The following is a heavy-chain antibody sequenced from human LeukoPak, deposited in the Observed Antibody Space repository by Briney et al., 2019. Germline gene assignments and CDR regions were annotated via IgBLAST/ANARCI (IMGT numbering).Heavy chain of an antibody. CDR2: ISSSSITI. CDR1: GFTFSSYS. J-gene: IGHJ6*02. Sequence: PGGSLRLSCAASGFTFSSYSMNWVRQAPGKGLEWVSYISSSSITIYYADSVKGRFTISRDNAKNSLYLRMNSLRDEDTAVYYCARVEVLTIFGVVTDYYGMDVWGQGTTVTVSS. D-gene: IGHD3-3*01. CDR3: ARVEVLTIFGVVTDYYGMDV. V-gene: IGHV3-48*02.